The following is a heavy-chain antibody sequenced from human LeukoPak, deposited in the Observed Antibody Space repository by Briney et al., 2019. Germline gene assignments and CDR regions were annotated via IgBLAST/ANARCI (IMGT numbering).Heavy chain of an antibody. V-gene: IGHV3-33*01. Sequence: GGSLRLSCAASGFTFSSYGMHWVRQAPGKGLEWVAVIWYDGSNKYYADSVKGRFTISRDNSKNTMYMQMNSLRAEDTAVYYCARDESRGYGYFDYWGQGTLVTVSS. CDR1: GFTFSSYG. J-gene: IGHJ4*02. CDR3: ARDESRGYGYFDY. D-gene: IGHD4-17*01. CDR2: IWYDGSNK.